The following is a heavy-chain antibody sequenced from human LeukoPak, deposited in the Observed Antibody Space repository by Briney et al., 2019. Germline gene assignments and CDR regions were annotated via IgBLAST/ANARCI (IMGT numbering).Heavy chain of an antibody. D-gene: IGHD6-13*01. CDR1: GGSISSYY. Sequence: SETLSLTCTVSGGSISSYYWSWIRQPPGKGLEWIGSIYYSGSTYYNPSLKSRVTISVDTSKNQFSLKLSSVTAADTAVYYCARHRGSWSAAGLVKVYFDYWGQGTLVTVSS. CDR2: IYYSGST. V-gene: IGHV4-39*01. J-gene: IGHJ4*02. CDR3: ARHRGSWSAAGLVKVYFDY.